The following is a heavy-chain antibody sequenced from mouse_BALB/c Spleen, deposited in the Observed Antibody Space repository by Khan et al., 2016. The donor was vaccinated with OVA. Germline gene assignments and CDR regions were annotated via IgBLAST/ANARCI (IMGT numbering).Heavy chain of an antibody. CDR3: PRSGVYGRLAN. CDR1: GFTFTTYC. D-gene: IGHD2-10*02. Sequence: VQLQESGAELVKPGASVRMSCTASGFTFTTYCIHWIQQRPGQGLEWIGYINPTTAYTEYNQNFKDKATMTADESSSTAYLQLNSLTSADSAVLYWPRSGVYGRLANGGQGTLVTVSA. CDR2: INPTTAYT. V-gene: IGHV1-7*01. J-gene: IGHJ3*01.